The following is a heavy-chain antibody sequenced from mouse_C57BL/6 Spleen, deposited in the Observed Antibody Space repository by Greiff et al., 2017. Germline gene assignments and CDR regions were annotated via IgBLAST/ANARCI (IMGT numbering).Heavy chain of an antibody. Sequence: EVKVVESGGGLVKPGGSLKLSCAASGFTFSSYAMSWVRQTPEKRLEWVATISDGGSYTYYPDNVKGRFTISRDHAKNNLYLQMSHLKSEDTAMYYCANYYGSSSFAYCGQGTLVTVSA. CDR1: GFTFSSYA. D-gene: IGHD1-1*01. CDR3: ANYYGSSSFAY. CDR2: ISDGGSYT. J-gene: IGHJ3*01. V-gene: IGHV5-4*03.